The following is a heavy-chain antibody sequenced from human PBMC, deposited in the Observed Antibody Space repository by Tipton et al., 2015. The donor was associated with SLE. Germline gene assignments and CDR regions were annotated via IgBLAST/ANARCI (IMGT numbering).Heavy chain of an antibody. CDR3: ARGKY. J-gene: IGHJ4*02. CDR2: INHSGST. Sequence: TLSLTCAVCGGSFSGYHWSWIRQPPGKGLEWIGEINHSGSTNYNPSLKSRVTISVDTSKNQFSLKLSSVTAADTAVYYCARGKYWGQGTLVTVSS. CDR1: GGSFSGYH. V-gene: IGHV4-34*01.